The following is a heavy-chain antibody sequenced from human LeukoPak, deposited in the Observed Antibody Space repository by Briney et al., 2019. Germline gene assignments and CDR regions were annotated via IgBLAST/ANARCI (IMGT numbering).Heavy chain of an antibody. V-gene: IGHV1-2*02. CDR3: ARKGRGPYGSVNGYFDY. CDR2: INPNSGGT. CDR1: GYTFTGYY. J-gene: IGHJ4*02. D-gene: IGHD3-10*01. Sequence: ASVKVSCKASGYTFTGYYMHWVRQAPGQGLEWMGWINPNSGGTNYAQKFQGRVTMTRDTSISTAYMELSRLRSDDTAVYYCARKGRGPYGSVNGYFDYWGQGTLVTVSS.